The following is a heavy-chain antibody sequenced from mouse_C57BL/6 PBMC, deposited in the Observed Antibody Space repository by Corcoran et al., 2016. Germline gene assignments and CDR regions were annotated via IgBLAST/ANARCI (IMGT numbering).Heavy chain of an antibody. D-gene: IGHD1-1*01. V-gene: IGHV1-26*01. CDR3: VRRDGSRRNYFDY. J-gene: IGHJ2*01. CDR2: INPNNGGT. CDR1: GYTFTDYY. Sequence: EVQLQQSGPELVKPGASVKISCKASGYTFTDYYMNWVKQSHGKSLEWIGDINPNNGGTSYNQKFKGKATLTVDKSSSTAYMELRSLTSEDSAVYYCVRRDGSRRNYFDYWGQGTTLTVSS.